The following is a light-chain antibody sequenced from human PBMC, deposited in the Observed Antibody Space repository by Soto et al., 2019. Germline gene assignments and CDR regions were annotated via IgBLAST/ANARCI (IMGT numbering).Light chain of an antibody. CDR1: QGISSY. CDR3: QQSYSTPIT. V-gene: IGKV1-8*01. J-gene: IGKJ1*01. Sequence: AIRMTQSPSSLSASTGDRVTITCRASQGISSYLAWYQQKPGKAPKLLIYAASTLQSGVPSRFSGSGSGTDFTLTINSLQPEDFATYSCQQSYSTPITFGQGTKVDIK. CDR2: AAS.